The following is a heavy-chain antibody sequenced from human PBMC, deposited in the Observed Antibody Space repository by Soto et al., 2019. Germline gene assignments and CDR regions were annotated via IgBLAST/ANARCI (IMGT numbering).Heavy chain of an antibody. CDR3: ARVTCSGGSCDPWYFDL. D-gene: IGHD2-15*01. V-gene: IGHV3-74*01. Sequence: EVQLVESGGGLVQPGGSLRLSCAASGFTFSSYWMHWVRQAPGKGLVWVSRINSDGSRTSYADSVKGRFTFSRDNAKNTLYLQMNSLRAEDTAVYYCARVTCSGGSCDPWYFDLWGRGTLVTVSS. CDR1: GFTFSSYW. CDR2: INSDGSRT. J-gene: IGHJ2*01.